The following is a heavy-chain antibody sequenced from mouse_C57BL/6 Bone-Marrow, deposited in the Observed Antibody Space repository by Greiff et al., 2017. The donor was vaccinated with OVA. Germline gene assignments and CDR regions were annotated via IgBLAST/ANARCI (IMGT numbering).Heavy chain of an antibody. CDR3: ARLGVGGYDGYCVGFAY. V-gene: IGHV1-55*01. CDR2: IYPGSGST. CDR1: GYTFTSYW. Sequence: QVQLQQPGAELVKPGASVKMSCKASGYTFTSYWITWVKQRPGQGLEWIGDIYPGSGSTNYNEKFKGKATLAVDTSSSTAYMQLSSLTSEDSAVYYGARLGVGGYDGYCVGFAYWGQGTLVTVSA. J-gene: IGHJ3*01. D-gene: IGHD2-3*01.